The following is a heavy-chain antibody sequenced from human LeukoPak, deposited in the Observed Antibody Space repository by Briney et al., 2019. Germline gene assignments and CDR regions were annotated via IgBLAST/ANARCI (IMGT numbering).Heavy chain of an antibody. CDR1: GGSISSYY. J-gene: IGHJ6*02. V-gene: IGHV4-59*12. CDR3: ARDGRVVDV. CDR2: IYYSGST. Sequence: SETLSLTCTVSGGSISSYYWSWIRQPPGKGLEWIGYIYYSGSTNYNPSLKSRVTISVDTSKNQFSLKLSSVTAADTAVYYCARDGRVVDVWGQGTTVTVSS.